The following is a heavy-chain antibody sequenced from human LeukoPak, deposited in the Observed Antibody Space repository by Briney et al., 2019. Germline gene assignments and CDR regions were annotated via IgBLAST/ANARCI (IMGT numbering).Heavy chain of an antibody. CDR3: ARRYSSSWPLDY. D-gene: IGHD6-13*01. V-gene: IGHV3-66*01. CDR2: IYSGGST. CDR1: GFTVSSNY. J-gene: IGHJ4*02. Sequence: GGSLRLSCAASGFTVSSNYMSWVHQAPGKGLEWVSVIYSGGSTYYADSVKGRFTISRDNSKNTLYLQMNSLRAEDTAVYYCARRYSSSWPLDYWGQGTLVTVSS.